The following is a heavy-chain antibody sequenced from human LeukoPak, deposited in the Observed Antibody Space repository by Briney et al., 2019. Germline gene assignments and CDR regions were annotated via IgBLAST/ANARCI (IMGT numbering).Heavy chain of an antibody. CDR1: GVSVSSGSYY. J-gene: IGHJ6*02. V-gene: IGHV4-61*01. CDR2: IYYSGST. D-gene: IGHD2-2*02. Sequence: PSETLSLTCTVSGVSVSSGSYYWSWIRQPPGKGLEWIGYIYYSGSTNYNPSLKSRVTISVDTSKNQFSLKLSSVTAADTAVYYCASLALPAAIDDYYYYGMDVWGQGTAVTVSS. CDR3: ASLALPAAIDDYYYYGMDV.